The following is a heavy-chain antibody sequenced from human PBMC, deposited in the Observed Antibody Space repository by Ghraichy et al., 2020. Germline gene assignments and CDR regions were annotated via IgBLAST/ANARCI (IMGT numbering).Heavy chain of an antibody. CDR2: IYTSGST. D-gene: IGHD3-10*01. CDR3: ARAAFGPGSYHHFDY. CDR1: GGSISSYY. Sequence: SETLSLTCTVSGGSISSYYWSWIRQPPGKGLEWIGYIYTSGSTNYNASLKSRVTISLDTSKNQFSLKLSSVTAADTAVYYCARAAFGPGSYHHFDYWGQGTLVTVSS. V-gene: IGHV4-4*09. J-gene: IGHJ4*02.